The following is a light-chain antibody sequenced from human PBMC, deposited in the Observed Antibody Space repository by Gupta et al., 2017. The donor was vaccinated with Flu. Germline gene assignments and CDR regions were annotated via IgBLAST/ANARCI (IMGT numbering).Light chain of an antibody. CDR1: ALPKKY. V-gene: IGLV3-10*01. J-gene: IGLJ2*01. CDR3: YSTDSSGDHGV. CDR2: EDI. Sequence: VSPGETARNTCSGGALPKKYVYWYQQKPGQAPVLVIYEDIKRPSGIPERFSGSSSGTMATLAISGAQVEDEGDYYCYSTDSSGDHGVFGGGTKVTVL.